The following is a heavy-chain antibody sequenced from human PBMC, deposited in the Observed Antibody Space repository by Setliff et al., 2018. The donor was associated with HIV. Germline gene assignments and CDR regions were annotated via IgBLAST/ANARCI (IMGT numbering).Heavy chain of an antibody. J-gene: IGHJ6*02. D-gene: IGHD2-8*01. CDR3: ARPYTVWVYGMDV. Sequence: GESLKISCGASGISFGNHWMYWVRQAPGKGLVWVSRINADGSITDYADSVKGRFTISRDNAKNTLYMQMNSLRAEDTAVYYCARPYTVWVYGMDVWGQGTTVTRLL. V-gene: IGHV3-74*01. CDR2: INADGSIT. CDR1: GISFGNHW.